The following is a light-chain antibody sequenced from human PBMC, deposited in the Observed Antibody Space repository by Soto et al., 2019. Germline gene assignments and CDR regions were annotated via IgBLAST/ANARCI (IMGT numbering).Light chain of an antibody. Sequence: QSALTQPPSASVTPGQRVTISCSGSSSNIGSNYVYWYQQLPGTAPKLLIYSNNQRPSGVPDRFSGSKSGTSASLAISGLRSEDEADYYCAAWDDSLSGPSYVFGTGTKVTVL. J-gene: IGLJ1*01. CDR3: AAWDDSLSGPSYV. CDR1: SSNIGSNY. CDR2: SNN. V-gene: IGLV1-47*02.